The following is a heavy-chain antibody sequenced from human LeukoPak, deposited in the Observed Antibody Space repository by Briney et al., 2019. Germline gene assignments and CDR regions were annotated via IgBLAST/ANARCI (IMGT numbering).Heavy chain of an antibody. Sequence: SETLSLTCAVYGGSFSGYYWSWILQPPGKGLEWIGEINHSGSTNYNPSLKSRVTISVDTSKNQFSLKLSSVTAADTAVYYCARGGIAARPFNYWGQGTLVTVSS. CDR1: GGSFSGYY. CDR3: ARGGIAARPFNY. D-gene: IGHD6-6*01. J-gene: IGHJ4*02. CDR2: INHSGST. V-gene: IGHV4-34*01.